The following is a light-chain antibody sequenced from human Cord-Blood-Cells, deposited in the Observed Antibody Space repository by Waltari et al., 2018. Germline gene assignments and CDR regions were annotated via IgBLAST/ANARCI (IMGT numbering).Light chain of an antibody. CDR2: DVS. J-gene: IGLJ3*02. CDR3: SSYTSSSTWV. CDR1: SSDVWGYNY. Sequence: QSTLTRPASVSGSPGLSITISCTGTSSDVWGYNYVSLYQQPPDKAPKLMIYDVSNRPSGVSNRFSGSKSGNTSSLTISGLQAEDEADYYCSSYTSSSTWVFGGGTKLTVL. V-gene: IGLV2-14*03.